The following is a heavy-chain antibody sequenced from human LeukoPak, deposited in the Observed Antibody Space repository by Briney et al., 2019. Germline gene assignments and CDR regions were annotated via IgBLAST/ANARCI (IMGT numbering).Heavy chain of an antibody. D-gene: IGHD4-23*01. CDR1: GYSFTTYW. CDR2: IYPGDSDT. V-gene: IGHV5-51*01. Sequence: GESLKISCQGSGYSFTTYWIGWVRQMPVKGLEWMGTIYPGDSDTRYSPSFQGQVTMSADKSISTAYLQWSSLKASDTAMYYCARLNSSVFDHWGQGTLVTVSS. CDR3: ARLNSSVFDH. J-gene: IGHJ4*02.